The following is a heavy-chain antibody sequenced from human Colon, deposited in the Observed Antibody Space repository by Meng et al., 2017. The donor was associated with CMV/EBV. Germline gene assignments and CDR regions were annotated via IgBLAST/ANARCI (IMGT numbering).Heavy chain of an antibody. Sequence: QVQLVQAGSEGKKPGSSVKVSCKASGGTFDTSTFNWVRQAPGQGLEWMGGIIPMFGSPSYSQKFRGRVTITADELEVNSLGSEDTAVYYCARGKQAGFNLWGQGTLVTVSS. CDR3: ARGKQAGFNL. CDR1: GGTFDTST. D-gene: IGHD6-13*01. J-gene: IGHJ5*02. CDR2: IIPMFGSP. V-gene: IGHV1-69*12.